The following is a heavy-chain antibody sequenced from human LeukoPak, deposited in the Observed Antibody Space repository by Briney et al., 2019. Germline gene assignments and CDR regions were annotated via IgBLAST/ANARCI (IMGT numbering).Heavy chain of an antibody. CDR1: GGSISSYY. V-gene: IGHV4-59*01. J-gene: IGHJ4*02. CDR2: IYYSGST. CDR3: ARGTIFGVVTYYFDY. Sequence: SETLSLTCTVSGGSISSYYWSWIRQPPGKGLEWIGYIYYSGSTNYNPSLKSRVTISVDMSKNQFSLKLSSVTAADTAVYYCARGTIFGVVTYYFDYWGQGTLVTVSS. D-gene: IGHD3-3*01.